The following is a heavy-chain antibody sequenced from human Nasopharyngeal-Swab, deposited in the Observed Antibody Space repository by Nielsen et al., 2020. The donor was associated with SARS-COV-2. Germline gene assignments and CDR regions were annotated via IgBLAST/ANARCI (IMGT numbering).Heavy chain of an antibody. Sequence: SETLSLTCDVSGGSIRSSNWWTCVRQPPGKGLERIGEIYHGGNTNYNPSLKSRVSISVDKSKNQFSLNLTSVTATDTAVYYCARAQRGLAATIFYDYMDVWGKGTTVTVSS. D-gene: IGHD6-25*01. CDR3: ARAQRGLAATIFYDYMDV. CDR1: GGSIRSSNW. CDR2: IYHGGNT. V-gene: IGHV4-4*02. J-gene: IGHJ6*03.